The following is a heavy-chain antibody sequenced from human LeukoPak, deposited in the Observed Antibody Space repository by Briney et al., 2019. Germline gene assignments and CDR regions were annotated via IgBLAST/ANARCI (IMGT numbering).Heavy chain of an antibody. J-gene: IGHJ4*02. D-gene: IGHD1-14*01. CDR2: ISAYNDNT. CDR1: AYTFTDYF. Sequence: ASVNVSCKDSAYTFTDYFINWLRPAPGKGLDWMGWISAYNDNTNYAQKLQGRVTMTTVTSTRTAYMELRSLRSDATAVDYCARRDAPSPPHHVLGLDYWGQGTLVTGSS. V-gene: IGHV1-18*01. CDR3: ARRDAPSPPHHVLGLDY.